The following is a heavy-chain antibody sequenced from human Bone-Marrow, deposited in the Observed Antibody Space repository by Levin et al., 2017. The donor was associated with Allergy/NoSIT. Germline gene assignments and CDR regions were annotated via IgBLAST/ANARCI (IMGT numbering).Heavy chain of an antibody. Sequence: GESLKISCATSGFTFSGYSLNWVRQAPGKGLEWVSSISSSSSYIYYADSVKGRFTISRDNANNSLYLQMNSPRAEDTAVYFCARALNYGDSWGAHDYWGQGTLVTVSS. V-gene: IGHV3-21*01. J-gene: IGHJ4*02. CDR3: ARALNYGDSWGAHDY. D-gene: IGHD3-16*01. CDR1: GFTFSGYS. CDR2: ISSSSSYI.